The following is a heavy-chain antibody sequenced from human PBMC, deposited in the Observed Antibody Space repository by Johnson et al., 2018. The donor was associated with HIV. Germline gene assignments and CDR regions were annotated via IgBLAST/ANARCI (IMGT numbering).Heavy chain of an antibody. V-gene: IGHV3-20*04. CDR1: GFTFDDYG. J-gene: IGHJ3*02. Sequence: VQLVESGGGVVWPGGSLRLSCAASGFTFDDYGMNWVRQVPGKGLEWVSGINWSGHDTAYSDSVRGRFTISRDNAKNSLYLQMNSLRVEDTAVYYCARDRGDMVRGGAAFDIWGQGTMVTVSS. CDR3: ARDRGDMVRGGAAFDI. D-gene: IGHD3-10*01. CDR2: INWSGHDT.